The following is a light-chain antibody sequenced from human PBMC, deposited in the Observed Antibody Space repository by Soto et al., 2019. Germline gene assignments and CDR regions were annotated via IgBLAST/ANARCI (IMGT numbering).Light chain of an antibody. CDR1: QSVSSNY. Sequence: DIVLTQSPGTLSLSPGERATLSCRASQSVSSNYLAWYQQKPGQAPRLLIYGASTRATGVPDRFSGSGSGTDFTLTISSLQSEDFAVYYCQQYNNWPPVTFGQGTKVDIK. CDR2: GAS. CDR3: QQYNNWPPVT. V-gene: IGKV3D-15*01. J-gene: IGKJ1*01.